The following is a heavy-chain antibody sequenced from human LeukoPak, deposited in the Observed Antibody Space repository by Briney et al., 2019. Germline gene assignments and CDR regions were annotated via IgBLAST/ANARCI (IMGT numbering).Heavy chain of an antibody. CDR1: GDSISGSDYY. J-gene: IGHJ3*02. V-gene: IGHV4-61*05. CDR2: IYYSGGT. CDR3: ARHLQPVVGSSGWTAFDI. Sequence: SKTLSLTCSVSGDSISGSDYYWSWIRQPPGKRLEWIGYIYYSGGTSYNPSLKSRVTISVDTSKNQFSLKLSSVTAADTAVYYCARHLQPVVGSSGWTAFDIWGQGTMVTVSS. D-gene: IGHD6-25*01.